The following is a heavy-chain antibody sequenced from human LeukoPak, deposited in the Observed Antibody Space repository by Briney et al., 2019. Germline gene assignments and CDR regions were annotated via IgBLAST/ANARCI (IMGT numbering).Heavy chain of an antibody. Sequence: SETLSLTCAISGGSISSSNWWSWVRQPPGKGLEWIGRIYTSGSTNYNPSLKSRVTMSVDTSKNQFSLKLSSVTAADTAVYYCARVMDFWSGYSNWYFDLWGRGALVTVSS. CDR1: GGSISSSNW. J-gene: IGHJ2*01. D-gene: IGHD3-3*01. V-gene: IGHV4-4*02. CDR2: IYTSGST. CDR3: ARVMDFWSGYSNWYFDL.